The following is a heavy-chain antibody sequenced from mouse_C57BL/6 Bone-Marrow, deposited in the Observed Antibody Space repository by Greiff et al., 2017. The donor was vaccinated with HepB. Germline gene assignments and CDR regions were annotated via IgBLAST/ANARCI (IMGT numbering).Heavy chain of an antibody. CDR3: ARGYYDYDGFDY. D-gene: IGHD2-4*01. CDR1: GYTFTTYP. Sequence: VKLVESGAELVKPGASVKMSCKASGYTFTTYPIEWMKQNHGKSLEWIGNFHPYNDDTKYNEKFKGKATLTVEKSSSTVYLELSRLTSDDSAVYYCARGYYDYDGFDYWGQGTTLTVSS. V-gene: IGHV1-47*01. J-gene: IGHJ2*01. CDR2: FHPYNDDT.